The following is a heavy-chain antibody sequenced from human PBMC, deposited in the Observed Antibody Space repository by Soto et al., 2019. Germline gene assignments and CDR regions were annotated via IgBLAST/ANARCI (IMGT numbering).Heavy chain of an antibody. J-gene: IGHJ1*01. CDR3: ARLPNKSPQN. Sequence: EVQLVESGGGLVQPGGSLRLSCVASGFTFSSYWMHWVRQAPGKGLVWVSSISNDGSSTSYADPVKGRFTSSRENAKNTLYLQMNSLRAEDTAVYYCARLPNKSPQNWGQGTLVIVSP. CDR2: ISNDGSST. V-gene: IGHV3-74*01. CDR1: GFTFSSYW.